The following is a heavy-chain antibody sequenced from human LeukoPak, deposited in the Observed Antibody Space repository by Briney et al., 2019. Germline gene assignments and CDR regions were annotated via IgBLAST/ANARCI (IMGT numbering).Heavy chain of an antibody. J-gene: IGHJ4*02. CDR2: INHSGST. CDR3: ASGSRAGRDY. Sequence: SETLSLTCAVYGRSFSGYYWSWIRQPPGKGLEWIGEINHSGSTNYNPSLKSRVTISVDTSKNQFSLKLSSVTAADTAVYYCASGSRAGRDYWGQGTLVTVSS. V-gene: IGHV4-34*01. D-gene: IGHD6-19*01. CDR1: GRSFSGYY.